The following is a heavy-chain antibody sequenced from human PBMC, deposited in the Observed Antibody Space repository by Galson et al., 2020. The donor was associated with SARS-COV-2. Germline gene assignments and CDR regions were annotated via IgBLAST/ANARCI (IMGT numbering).Heavy chain of an antibody. CDR3: ARDYYDSSGYSTNGMDV. D-gene: IGHD3-22*01. CDR2: ISYDGRNK. J-gene: IGHJ6*02. CDR1: GFTFSRYA. V-gene: IGHV3-30*04. Sequence: GGSLRLSCAASGFTFSRYALHWVRQAPGKGLEWVAVISYDGRNKHYADSVKGRFTISRDNSKNTLYLQMNSLRPEDTAVYSCARDYYDSSGYSTNGMDVWGHGTTVTVSS.